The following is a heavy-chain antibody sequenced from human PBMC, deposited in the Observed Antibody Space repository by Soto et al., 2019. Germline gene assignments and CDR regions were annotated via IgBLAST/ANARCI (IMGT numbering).Heavy chain of an antibody. CDR2: IYSGGST. V-gene: IGHV3-66*01. J-gene: IGHJ4*02. CDR3: ARDRRDLLTGFYIGHYSDY. Sequence: VQLVESGGDFVQPGGSLRLSCAVSGISVSSNYMTWVRQAPGKGLEWVSVIYSGGSTEYADSVQGRFTISRDNSMNTEYLQMNSLRAEDTAVYYCARDRRDLLTGFYIGHYSDYWGQGTLVTVSS. D-gene: IGHD3-9*01. CDR1: GISVSSNY.